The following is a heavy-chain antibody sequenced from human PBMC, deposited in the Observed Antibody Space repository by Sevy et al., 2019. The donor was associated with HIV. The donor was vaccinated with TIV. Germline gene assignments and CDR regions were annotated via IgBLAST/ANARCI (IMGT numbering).Heavy chain of an antibody. V-gene: IGHV3-15*01. J-gene: IGHJ6*02. Sequence: GGSLRLSCAASGFTFSNAWMSWVRQAPGKGLEWVGRIKSKTDGGTTDYAAPVKGRFTISRDDSKKTLYLQMNSLKTGDNAVYYCNTGVSSGYYYGYYYYGMDVWGQGTTVTVSS. CDR3: NTGVSSGYYYGYYYYGMDV. D-gene: IGHD3-22*01. CDR2: IKSKTDGGTT. CDR1: GFTFSNAW.